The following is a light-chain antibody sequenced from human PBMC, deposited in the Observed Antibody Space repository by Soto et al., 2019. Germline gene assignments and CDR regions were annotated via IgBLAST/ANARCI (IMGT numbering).Light chain of an antibody. J-gene: IGKJ1*01. CDR3: QQYNSIQRT. V-gene: IGKV1-5*01. Sequence: DIQMTQSPSTLSASVGDRVTITCRASQSISSWLAWYQQKPGKAPKLLIYDASSLESGVPSRFSGSGSGTEFTLTISCLQPDDFATYYCQQYNSIQRTFGQGTKVEIK. CDR2: DAS. CDR1: QSISSW.